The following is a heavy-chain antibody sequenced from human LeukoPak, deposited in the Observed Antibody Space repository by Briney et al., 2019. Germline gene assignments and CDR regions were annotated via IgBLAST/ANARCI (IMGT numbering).Heavy chain of an antibody. D-gene: IGHD2-15*01. CDR3: ARSPNKYGTGGSCWCGGYMMD. CDR2: ISYDGSNK. CDR1: GGTFSGYA. Sequence: GGTLRLSCAASGGTFSGYAMHWVRQAPGKGLDWMGVISYDGSNKYYAASVNGRFTIVRDNSKNTLYLQMSRLRAEDTAVYYCARSPNKYGTGGSCWCGGYMMDWGQGTLVTVSS. V-gene: IGHV3-30*04. J-gene: IGHJ4*02.